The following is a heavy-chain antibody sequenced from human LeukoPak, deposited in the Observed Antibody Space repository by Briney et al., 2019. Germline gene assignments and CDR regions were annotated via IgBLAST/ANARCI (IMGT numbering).Heavy chain of an antibody. D-gene: IGHD2-15*01. V-gene: IGHV3-30*18. CDR2: ISNYGNNK. Sequence: GRSLRLSCAASGFTFSSAVMQWVRQATGKGVEWVAVISNYGNNKYYADSVSGRFTISRDNSKNTLYLQMNSLRAEDTAVYYCAKEVIAACGNLEYWGQGTLVTVSS. J-gene: IGHJ4*02. CDR3: AKEVIAACGNLEY. CDR1: GFTFSSAV.